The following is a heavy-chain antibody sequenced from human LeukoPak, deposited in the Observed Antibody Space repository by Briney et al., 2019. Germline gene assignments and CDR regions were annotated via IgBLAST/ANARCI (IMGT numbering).Heavy chain of an antibody. Sequence: ASVKVSCKASGYTFTSNYIHWVRQAPGQGLEWMGIINPSGGSTSYAQKFQGRVTMTRDTSTSTVYMELSSLRSEDTAVYYCARDLGAVRSFDYWGQGTLVTVSS. CDR1: GYTFTSNY. V-gene: IGHV1-46*01. J-gene: IGHJ4*02. D-gene: IGHD1-26*01. CDR2: INPSGGST. CDR3: ARDLGAVRSFDY.